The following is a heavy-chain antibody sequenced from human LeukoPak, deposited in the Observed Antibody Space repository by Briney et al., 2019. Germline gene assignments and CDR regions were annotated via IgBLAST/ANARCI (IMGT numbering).Heavy chain of an antibody. CDR1: GGSFSGYY. V-gene: IGHV4-34*01. CDR3: ARSRGYTPAFGY. CDR2: INHSGST. Sequence: PSETLSLTCAVYGGSFSGYYWSWIRQPPGKGLERIGEINHSGSTNYNPSLKSRVTISVDTSKNQFSLKLSSVTAADTAVYYCARSRGYTPAFGYWGQGTLVTVSS. J-gene: IGHJ4*02. D-gene: IGHD6-13*01.